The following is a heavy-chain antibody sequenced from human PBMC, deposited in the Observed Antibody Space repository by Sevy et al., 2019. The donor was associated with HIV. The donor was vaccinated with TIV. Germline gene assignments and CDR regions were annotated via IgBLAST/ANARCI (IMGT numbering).Heavy chain of an antibody. CDR2: ISYDGSKK. CDR3: ARDYGGYSYGLDV. J-gene: IGHJ6*02. D-gene: IGHD5-18*01. CDR1: GFTFSSYA. V-gene: IGHV3-30-3*01. Sequence: GGSLRLSCAASGFTFSSYAMHWVRQAPGKGLEWVAVISYDGSKKYYADSVKGRFTISRDNSKNTLYLQMNSLRAEDTAVYYGARDYGGYSYGLDVWGQGTTVTVSS.